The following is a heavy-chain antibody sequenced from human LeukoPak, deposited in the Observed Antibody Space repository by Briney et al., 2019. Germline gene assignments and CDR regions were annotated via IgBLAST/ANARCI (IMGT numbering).Heavy chain of an antibody. J-gene: IGHJ4*02. V-gene: IGHV3-30*18. D-gene: IGHD1/OR15-1a*01. CDR1: GFTFSSSG. Sequence: GGSLRLSWAAAGFTFSSSGMHWVRQAPGQGLEWVVFISYDGSNKYYADSVKGRFTISRDNSKNTLYLQMNSLRADDTAVYYCAKPPGGNNYFDYGGQGTLVTLSS. CDR3: AKPPGGNNYFDY. CDR2: ISYDGSNK.